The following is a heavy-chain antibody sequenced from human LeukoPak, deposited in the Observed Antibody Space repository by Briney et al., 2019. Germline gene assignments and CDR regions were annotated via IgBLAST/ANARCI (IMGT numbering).Heavy chain of an antibody. CDR3: ARGLSCSSNTCYAAHFDS. V-gene: IGHV1-18*01. Sequence: GASVKVSCKASGDTFTTYGIAWVRQAPGQGLEWMGWISVYNGNTEYTQKFQGRVAMTRDTSTSTAYMELRSLRSDDTAVYYCARGLSCSSNTCYAAHFDSWGQGTLVTVSS. D-gene: IGHD2-2*01. CDR2: ISVYNGNT. J-gene: IGHJ4*02. CDR1: GDTFTTYG.